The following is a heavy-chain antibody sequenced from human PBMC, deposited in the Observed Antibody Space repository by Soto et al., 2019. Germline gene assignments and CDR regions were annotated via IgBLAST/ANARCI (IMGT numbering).Heavy chain of an antibody. CDR3: ARIPTYYDFLSCYRYQYGMYC. V-gene: IGHV2-70*01. Sequence: ESGPTLVNPTRTLTLTCTFSGFSLSTSGMCVSWIRQPPGKALEWLALIDWDDDKYYSTSLKTRLTISKDTSKNQVVLTMTNMDPADTATYYCARIPTYYDFLSCYRYQYGMYCWGQGTTDPVSS. CDR2: IDWDDDK. D-gene: IGHD3-3*01. CDR1: GFSLSTSGMC. J-gene: IGHJ6*02.